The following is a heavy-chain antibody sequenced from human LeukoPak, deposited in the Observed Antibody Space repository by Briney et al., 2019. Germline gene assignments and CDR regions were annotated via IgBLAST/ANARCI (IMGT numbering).Heavy chain of an antibody. V-gene: IGHV3-7*01. J-gene: IGHJ3*02. Sequence: PGGSLRLSCAASGLTFSSYWMSWVRQAPGKGLEWVANIKQDGSEKYYVDSVKGRFTISRDNAKNSLYLQMNSLRAEDTAVYYCASVDGAAATPFNAFDIWGQGTMVTVSS. CDR3: ASVDGAAATPFNAFDI. CDR1: GLTFSSYW. CDR2: IKQDGSEK. D-gene: IGHD2-15*01.